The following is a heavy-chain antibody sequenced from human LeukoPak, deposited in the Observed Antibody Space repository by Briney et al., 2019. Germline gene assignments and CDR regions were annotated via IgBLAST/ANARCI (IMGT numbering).Heavy chain of an antibody. CDR2: FDPEDGET. Sequence: ASVKVSCKVSGYTLTGLSMHWVRQAPGKGLEWMGGFDPEDGETIYAQKFQGRVTMTEDTSTDTAYMELSSLRSEDTAVYYCATDRSGSYGKDFDYWGQGTLVTVSS. V-gene: IGHV1-24*01. CDR1: GYTLTGLS. CDR3: ATDRSGSYGKDFDY. D-gene: IGHD3-10*01. J-gene: IGHJ4*02.